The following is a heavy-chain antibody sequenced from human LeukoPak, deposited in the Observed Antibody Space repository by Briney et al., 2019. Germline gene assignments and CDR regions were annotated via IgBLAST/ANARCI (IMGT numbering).Heavy chain of an antibody. CDR3: AREAVDTAMAFDY. V-gene: IGHV3-66*01. J-gene: IGHJ4*02. Sequence: GGSLRLSCAASGFTVSSIYMSWVRQAPGKGLEWVSVIYSGGSTYYADSVKGRFTISRDNSKNTLYLQMNSLRAEDTAVYYCAREAVDTAMAFDYWGQGTLVTVSS. CDR1: GFTVSSIY. CDR2: IYSGGST. D-gene: IGHD5-18*01.